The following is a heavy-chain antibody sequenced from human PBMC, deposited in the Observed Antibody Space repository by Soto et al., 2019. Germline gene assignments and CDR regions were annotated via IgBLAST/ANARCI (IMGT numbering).Heavy chain of an antibody. J-gene: IGHJ4*02. D-gene: IGHD6-13*01. CDR2: IYYSGNT. V-gene: IGHV4-59*12. CDR1: GDYISSYY. CDR3: ARASATIAAAAIFDY. Sequence: SETLSLTCTVSGDYISSYYWSWIRQPPGKGLEWIAYIYYSGNTNYNLSLKSRVTISVDKSRTQFSLKLTSVTAADTAVYYCARASATIAAAAIFDYWGQGTLVTVSS.